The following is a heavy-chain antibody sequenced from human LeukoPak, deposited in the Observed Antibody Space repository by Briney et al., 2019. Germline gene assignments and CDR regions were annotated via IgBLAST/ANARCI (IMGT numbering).Heavy chain of an antibody. J-gene: IGHJ6*02. CDR1: GGSFSGYY. CDR2: INHSGST. V-gene: IGHV4-34*01. D-gene: IGHD3-10*01. CDR3: ARVMVRGVIRPTYYGMDV. Sequence: SETLSLTCAVYGGSFSGYYWSWIRQPPGKGLEWIGEINHSGSTNYNPSLKSRVTISVDTSKNQFSLKLSSVTAADTAVYYCARVMVRGVIRPTYYGMDVRGQGTTVTVSS.